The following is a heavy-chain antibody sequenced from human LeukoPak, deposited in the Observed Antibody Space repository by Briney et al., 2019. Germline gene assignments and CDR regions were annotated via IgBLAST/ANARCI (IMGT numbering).Heavy chain of an antibody. CDR3: ARGPYGSGQYFQH. CDR2: IYYSGST. V-gene: IGHV4-59*01. CDR1: GGSISSYY. J-gene: IGHJ1*01. D-gene: IGHD3-10*01. Sequence: PSETLSLTCTVSGGSISSYYWSWIRQPPGKGLEWIGYIYYSGSTNYNPSLKSRVTISVDTSKNQFSLKLSSVTAADTAVYYCARGPYGSGQYFQHWGQGTLVTVSS.